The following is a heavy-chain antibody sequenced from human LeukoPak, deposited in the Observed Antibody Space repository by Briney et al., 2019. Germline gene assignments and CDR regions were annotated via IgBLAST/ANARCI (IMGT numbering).Heavy chain of an antibody. D-gene: IGHD1-26*01. CDR1: GFTFSSYS. V-gene: IGHV3-21*01. Sequence: GGSLRLSCAASGFTFSSYSMNWVRQAPGKGLEWVSSISSSSSYIYYADSVKGRFTISRDNAKNSLYLQMNSLRAEDTAIYYCARVGTISGVYYYMDVWGKGTTVTISS. CDR2: ISSSSSYI. J-gene: IGHJ6*03. CDR3: ARVGTISGVYYYMDV.